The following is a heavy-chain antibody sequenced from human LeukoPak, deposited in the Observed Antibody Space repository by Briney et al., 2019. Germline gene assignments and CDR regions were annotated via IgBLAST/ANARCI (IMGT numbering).Heavy chain of an antibody. CDR1: GYTFTNYY. Sequence: ASVKVSCKASGYTFTNYYIHWVRQAPGQGLEWMGLINPGGDNTNYAQNFQGRVTMTRDTSGRTVYMELRSLRSEDTAIYYCASIRDGYNDAYDIWGQGTVVTVPS. D-gene: IGHD5-24*01. V-gene: IGHV1-46*01. CDR3: ASIRDGYNDAYDI. J-gene: IGHJ3*02. CDR2: INPGGDNT.